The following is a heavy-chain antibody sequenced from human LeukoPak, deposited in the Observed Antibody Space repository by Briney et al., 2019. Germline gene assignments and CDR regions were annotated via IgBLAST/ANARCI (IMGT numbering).Heavy chain of an antibody. J-gene: IGHJ4*02. CDR3: ARGLRWAGTFDY. CDR1: GYTFTSYA. D-gene: IGHD6-19*01. CDR2: IIPIFGTA. Sequence: SVKVSCKASGYTFTSYAISWVRQAPGQGLEWMGRIIPIFGTANYAQKFQGRVTITTDESTSTAYMELSSLRSEDTAVYYCARGLRWAGTFDYWGQGTLVTVSS. V-gene: IGHV1-69*05.